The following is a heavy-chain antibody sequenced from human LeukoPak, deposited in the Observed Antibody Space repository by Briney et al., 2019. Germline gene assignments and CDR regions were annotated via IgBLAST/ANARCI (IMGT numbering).Heavy chain of an antibody. Sequence: PGGSLRLSCAASGFTFSSYWMHWVRHAPGKGLVWVSRINSDGSSTTYADSVKGRFTISRDNAKNTLYLQMNSLRAEDTAVYYCARGRTYGSGRTRSFDPWGQGTLVTVSS. V-gene: IGHV3-74*01. CDR3: ARGRTYGSGRTRSFDP. J-gene: IGHJ5*02. D-gene: IGHD3-10*01. CDR1: GFTFSSYW. CDR2: INSDGSST.